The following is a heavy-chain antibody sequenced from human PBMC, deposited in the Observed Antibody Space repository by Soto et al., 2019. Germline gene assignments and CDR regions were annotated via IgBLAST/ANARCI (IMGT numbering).Heavy chain of an antibody. CDR1: GVSIGSGTYY. D-gene: IGHD1-26*01. CDR2: IYYSGST. V-gene: IGHV4-61*01. J-gene: IGHJ4*02. CDR3: ARTKWELRPGIDY. Sequence: QVQLQESGPGLVKPSETLSLTCTVSGVSIGSGTYYWNWIRQPPGKGLEWIGYIYYSGSTNYNPSLNSRVTISVDTARNQFSLKLTSVTAADTAVYYCARTKWELRPGIDYWGQGTLVTVSS.